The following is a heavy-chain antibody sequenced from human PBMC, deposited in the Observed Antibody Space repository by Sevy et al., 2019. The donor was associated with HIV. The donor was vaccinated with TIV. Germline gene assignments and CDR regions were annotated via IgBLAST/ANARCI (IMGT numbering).Heavy chain of an antibody. CDR3: ARRFRSTHNWFDP. D-gene: IGHD2-2*01. CDR2: INTNTGNP. CDR1: GYTFTGYY. Sequence: ASVKVSCKASGYTFTGYYLHWVRQAPGQGLEWMGWINTNTGNPTYAQGFTGRFVFSLDTSVSTAYLQISSLKAEDTAVYYCARRFRSTHNWFDPWGQGTLVTVSS. J-gene: IGHJ5*02. V-gene: IGHV7-4-1*02.